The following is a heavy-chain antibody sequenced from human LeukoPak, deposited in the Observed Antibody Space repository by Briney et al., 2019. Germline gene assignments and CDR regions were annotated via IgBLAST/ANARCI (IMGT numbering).Heavy chain of an antibody. V-gene: IGHV3-74*01. CDR3: TRDFYGIDY. D-gene: IGHD3-10*01. CDR2: INGDGCGT. CDR1: GFAFTDYW. J-gene: IGHJ4*02. Sequence: PGGSLRLSCAASGFAFTDYWMHWVRQAPGKGLVWVSRINGDGCGTSYADSVKGRFTSSRDNAKNTVYLQMNSLRAEDTAVYYCTRDFYGIDYWGQGTLVTVSS.